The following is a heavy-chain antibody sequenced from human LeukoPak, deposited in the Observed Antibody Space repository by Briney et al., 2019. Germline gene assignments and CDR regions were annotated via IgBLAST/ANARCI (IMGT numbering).Heavy chain of an antibody. D-gene: IGHD1-26*01. CDR2: IRYDGSNK. CDR1: GFTFSSYG. J-gene: IGHJ4*02. Sequence: GGSLRLSCAASGFTFSSYGMHWVRQAPGKGLEWVAFIRYDGSNKYYADSVKGRFTISRDNSKNTLYLQMNSLRAEDTAVYYRAKDKEGATYGYYFDYWGQGTLVTVSS. V-gene: IGHV3-30*02. CDR3: AKDKEGATYGYYFDY.